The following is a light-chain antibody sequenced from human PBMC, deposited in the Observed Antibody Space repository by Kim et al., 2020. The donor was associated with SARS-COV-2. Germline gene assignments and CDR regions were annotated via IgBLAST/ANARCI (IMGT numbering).Light chain of an antibody. V-gene: IGLV1-40*01. CDR2: GNS. CDR1: SSNVESGHA. CDR3: QSYDNRLSCLA. J-gene: IGLJ2*01. Sequence: FTITCTERSSNVESGHAEHCYQQRPGTTPRLLGFGNSNRPSGVPDRFSGSKSGTSPSLVITGLQPADGADYYCQSYDNRLSCLAFGGGTQLTVL.